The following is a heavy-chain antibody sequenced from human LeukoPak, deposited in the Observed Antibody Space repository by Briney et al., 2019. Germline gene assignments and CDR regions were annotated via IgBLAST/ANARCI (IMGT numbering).Heavy chain of an antibody. D-gene: IGHD3-22*01. CDR3: ALERGYYDSSGYYGVGMDV. Sequence: ASVKVSCKASGYTFIGYYMHWVRQAPGQGLEWMGWINPNSGGTNYAQKFQGRVTMTRDTSISTAYMELSRLRSDDTAVYYCALERGYYDSSGYYGVGMDVWGQGTTVTVSS. J-gene: IGHJ6*02. CDR1: GYTFIGYY. V-gene: IGHV1-2*02. CDR2: INPNSGGT.